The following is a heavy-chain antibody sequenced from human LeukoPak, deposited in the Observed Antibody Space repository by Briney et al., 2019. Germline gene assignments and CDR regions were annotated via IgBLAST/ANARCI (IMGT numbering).Heavy chain of an antibody. J-gene: IGHJ1*01. Sequence: GSLRLSGAASGVTVGSNSMSWDRQSPGKGLEWVSVIYSGGSTYNADSVNGRFTVSRDNSRNTLFLQMNNLRAEDTALYFCASAREYCGSAECYEYFQHWGQGTLVIVSS. CDR1: GVTVGSNS. D-gene: IGHD2-21*01. V-gene: IGHV3-53*01. CDR3: ASAREYCGSAECYEYFQH. CDR2: IYSGGST.